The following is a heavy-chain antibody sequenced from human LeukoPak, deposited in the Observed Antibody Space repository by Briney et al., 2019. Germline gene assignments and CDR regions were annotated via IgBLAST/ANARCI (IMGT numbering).Heavy chain of an antibody. CDR1: GYTFTAYY. J-gene: IGHJ4*02. D-gene: IGHD6-19*01. V-gene: IGHV1-2*02. CDR3: ARALGLNDWQWLGYY. Sequence: ASVKVSCKASGYTFTAYYIHWVRKAPERGLEWMGWIYGNSGGTKYAQKFQGRVTMTRDTSISTAYMELSRLRSDDTAIYYCARALGLNDWQWLGYYWGQGTLVTVSS. CDR2: IYGNSGGT.